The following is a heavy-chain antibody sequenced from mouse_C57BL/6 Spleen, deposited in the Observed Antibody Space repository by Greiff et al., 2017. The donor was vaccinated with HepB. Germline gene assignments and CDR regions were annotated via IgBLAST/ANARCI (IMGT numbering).Heavy chain of an antibody. CDR2: IYPGDGDT. D-gene: IGHD2-5*01. V-gene: IGHV1-82*01. Sequence: QVQLQQSGPELVKPGASVKISCKASGYAFSSSWMNWVKQRPGKGLEWIGRIYPGDGDTNYNGKFKGKATLTADKSSSTAYMQLSSLTSEDSAVYFCARSPLYYSNYFDYWGQGTTLTVSS. CDR1: GYAFSSSW. J-gene: IGHJ2*01. CDR3: ARSPLYYSNYFDY.